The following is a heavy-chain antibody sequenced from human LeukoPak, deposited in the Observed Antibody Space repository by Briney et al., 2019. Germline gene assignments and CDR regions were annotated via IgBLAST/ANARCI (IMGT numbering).Heavy chain of an antibody. J-gene: IGHJ4*02. D-gene: IGHD6-19*01. CDR1: GFSFSSYD. V-gene: IGHV3-13*01. CDR2: IGSGGDT. Sequence: GGSLRLSCAGSGFSFSSYDMLWVRQATGKGLEWVSAIGSGGDTYYAGSVKGRFTISRESAKNSFYLQMNSLSAGDTAVYFCARAVASTDEIDSWGQGTLVTVSS. CDR3: ARAVASTDEIDS.